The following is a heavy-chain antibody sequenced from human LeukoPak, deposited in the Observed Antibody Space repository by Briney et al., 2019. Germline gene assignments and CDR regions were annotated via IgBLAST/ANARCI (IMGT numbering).Heavy chain of an antibody. CDR3: ARPDGRGWDALDY. CDR1: GGTFSSYT. D-gene: IGHD6-19*01. V-gene: IGHV1-69*02. J-gene: IGHJ4*02. CDR2: IIPILGIA. Sequence: SMKVSCKASGGTFSSYTISWVRQAPGQGLEWMGRIIPILGIANYAQKFQGRVTITADKSTSTAYMELSSLRSDDTAVYYCARPDGRGWDALDYWGQGTLITVSS.